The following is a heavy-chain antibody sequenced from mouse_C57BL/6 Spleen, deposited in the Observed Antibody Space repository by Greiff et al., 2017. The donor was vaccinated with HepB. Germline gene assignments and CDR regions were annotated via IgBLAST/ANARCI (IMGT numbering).Heavy chain of an antibody. V-gene: IGHV3-6*01. Sequence: DVKLQESGPGLVKPSQSLSLTCSVTGYSITSGYYWNWIRQFPGNKLEWMGYISYDGSNNYNPSLKNRISITRDTSKNQFFLKLNSVTTEDTATYYCAREMITTTAYYAMDYWGQGTSVTVSS. D-gene: IGHD2-4*01. CDR1: GYSITSGYY. CDR3: AREMITTTAYYAMDY. J-gene: IGHJ4*01. CDR2: ISYDGSN.